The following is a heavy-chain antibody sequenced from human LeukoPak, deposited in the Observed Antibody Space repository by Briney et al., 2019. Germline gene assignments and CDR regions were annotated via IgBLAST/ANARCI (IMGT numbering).Heavy chain of an antibody. CDR1: GFTFSSYW. D-gene: IGHD2-2*02. V-gene: IGHV3-7*01. CDR3: ATGIVVVPAAIPDDY. CDR2: IKQDGSEK. J-gene: IGHJ4*02. Sequence: QAGGSLRLSCAASGFTFSSYWMSWVRQAPGKGLEWVANIKQDGSEKYYVDSVKGRFTIPRDNAKNTLYLQMNSLRAEDTAVYYCATGIVVVPAAIPDDYWGQGTLVTVSS.